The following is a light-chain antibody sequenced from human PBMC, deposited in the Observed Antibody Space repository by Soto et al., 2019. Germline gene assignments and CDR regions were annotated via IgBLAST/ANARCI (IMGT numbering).Light chain of an antibody. CDR2: GAS. J-gene: IGKJ1*01. CDR1: QSVSSS. CDR3: QQYKNGWT. V-gene: IGKV3-15*01. Sequence: EIVMTQSPATLSVSPGERATLSCRASQSVSSSLAWYQQKPGQAPRLLIYGASTRATGIPAKFSGGGSGTEFTLTISSLQSEDFAIYYCQQYKNGWTFGQGTKVDIK.